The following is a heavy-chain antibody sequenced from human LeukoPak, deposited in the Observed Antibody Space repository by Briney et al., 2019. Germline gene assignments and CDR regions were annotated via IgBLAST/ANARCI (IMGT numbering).Heavy chain of an antibody. CDR3: ARASDSGSCHFDY. CDR1: GGSISSGGYY. V-gene: IGHV4-31*03. CDR2: IYYSGST. D-gene: IGHD1-26*01. J-gene: IGHJ4*02. Sequence: NPSETLSLTCTVSGGSISSGGYYWSWIRQHPGKGLEWIGYIYYSGSTYYNPSLKSRVTISVDTSKNQFSLKLSSVTAADTAVYYCARASDSGSCHFDYWGQGTLVTVSS.